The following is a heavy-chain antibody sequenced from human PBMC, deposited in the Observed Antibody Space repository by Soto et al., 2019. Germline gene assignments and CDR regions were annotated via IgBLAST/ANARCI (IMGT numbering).Heavy chain of an antibody. V-gene: IGHV1-69*06. CDR3: ARETIPTQFFDS. CDR2: IIPIVDTV. J-gene: IGHJ4*02. Sequence: QVHLVQSGAEVKRPGSSVKVSCKASGDTFSSYAISWVRQAPGQGLEWMGVIIPIVDTVTYARQFQGRIPISADTSTNTASMELRRLRSEDTARYYCARETIPTQFFDSWGQGTLVTVSS. CDR1: GDTFSSYA. D-gene: IGHD2-21*01.